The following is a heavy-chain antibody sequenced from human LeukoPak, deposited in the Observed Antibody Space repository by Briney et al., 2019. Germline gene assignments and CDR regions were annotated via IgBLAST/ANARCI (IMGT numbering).Heavy chain of an antibody. CDR2: ISSSGSTI. CDR1: GFTFSSYE. CDR3: AKRGAYSPPY. J-gene: IGHJ4*02. V-gene: IGHV3-48*03. D-gene: IGHD5-18*01. Sequence: GGSLRLSCAASGFTFSSYEMNWVRQAPGKGLEWVSYISSSGSTIYYADSVKGRFTISRDNAKNSLYLQMNSLRAEDTAVYYCAKRGAYSPPYWGQGTLVTVSS.